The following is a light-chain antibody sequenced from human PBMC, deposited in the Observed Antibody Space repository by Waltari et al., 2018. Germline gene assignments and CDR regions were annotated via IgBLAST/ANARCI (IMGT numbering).Light chain of an antibody. Sequence: NFLLTQPHSVSESPGKTVTISCTRSSGSIATDYVQWYHQRPGSAPTTVIYEDDQRPPGVPDRFSGSIDSSSNSASLTISGLKTEDEADYYCHSYDSSPFWVFGGGTKLTVL. CDR3: HSYDSSPFWV. V-gene: IGLV6-57*03. J-gene: IGLJ3*02. CDR1: SGSIATDY. CDR2: EDD.